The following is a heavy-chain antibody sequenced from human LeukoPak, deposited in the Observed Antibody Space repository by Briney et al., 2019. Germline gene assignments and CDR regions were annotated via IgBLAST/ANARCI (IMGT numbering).Heavy chain of an antibody. CDR3: ARGPNSNWSGLDF. CDR2: INQDGSQK. D-gene: IGHD6-6*01. V-gene: IGHV3-7*01. CDR1: GFTFSSHW. J-gene: IGHJ4*02. Sequence: GGSLRLSCAASGFTFSSHWISWVRQAPGKGLEWVAHINQDGSQKSYVDSVEGRFAISRDNAKNTLYLQVNNLRAEDTAVYYCARGPNSNWSGLDFWGQGTLLTVSS.